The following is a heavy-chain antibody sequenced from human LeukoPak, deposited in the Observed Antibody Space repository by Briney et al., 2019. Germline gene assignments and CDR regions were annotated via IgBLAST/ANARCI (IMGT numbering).Heavy chain of an antibody. CDR1: GGSISSYY. D-gene: IGHD4-23*01. Sequence: SETLSLTCTVSGGSISSYYWSWIRQPPGKGLEWIREIKHSGSTNYNPSLKGRVTISVDTSKNQFSLKLSSVTAADTAVYYCASSAGTTGVVSRKDWFDPWGQGTLVTVSS. J-gene: IGHJ5*02. CDR2: IKHSGST. V-gene: IGHV4-34*01. CDR3: ASSAGTTGVVSRKDWFDP.